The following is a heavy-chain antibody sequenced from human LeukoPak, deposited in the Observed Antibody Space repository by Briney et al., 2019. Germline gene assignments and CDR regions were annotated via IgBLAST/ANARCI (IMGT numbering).Heavy chain of an antibody. CDR1: GFTFSSYS. CDR3: ARDRSITMVRGVKYYYYMDV. J-gene: IGHJ6*03. CDR2: ISSSSSYI. D-gene: IGHD3-10*01. V-gene: IGHV3-21*01. Sequence: GGSLRLSCAASGFTFSSYSMNWVRQAPGKGLEWVSSISSSSSYIYYADSVKGRFTISRDNAKNSLYLQMNSLRAEDTAVYYCARDRSITMVRGVKYYYYMDVWGKGTTVTISS.